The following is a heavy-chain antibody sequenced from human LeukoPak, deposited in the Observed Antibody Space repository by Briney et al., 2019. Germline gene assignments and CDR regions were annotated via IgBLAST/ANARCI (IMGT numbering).Heavy chain of an antibody. CDR2: ISSSSSYI. V-gene: IGHV3-21*01. Sequence: GGSLRLPCAASGFTFSSYSMNWVRQAPGKGLEWVSSISSSSSYIYYADSVKGRFTISRDNAKNSLYLQMNSLRAEDTAVYYCARSSGYYTYYFDYWGQGTLDTVSS. CDR1: GFTFSSYS. J-gene: IGHJ4*02. CDR3: ARSSGYYTYYFDY. D-gene: IGHD3-22*01.